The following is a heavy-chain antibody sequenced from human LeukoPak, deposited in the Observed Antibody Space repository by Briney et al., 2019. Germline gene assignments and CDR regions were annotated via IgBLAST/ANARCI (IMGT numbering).Heavy chain of an antibody. J-gene: IGHJ4*02. Sequence: PSETLSLTCTVSGGSISSYYWSWIRQPAGKGLEWIGRIYTSGSTNYNPSLKSRVTMSVDTSKNQFSLKLSSVTAADTAVYYCAREERYSSSLCFDYWGQGTLVTVSS. CDR3: AREERYSSSLCFDY. CDR1: GGSISSYY. V-gene: IGHV4-4*07. D-gene: IGHD6-6*01. CDR2: IYTSGST.